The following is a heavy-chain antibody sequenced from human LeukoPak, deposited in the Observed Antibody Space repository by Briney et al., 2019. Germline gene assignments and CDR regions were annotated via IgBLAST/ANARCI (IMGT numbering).Heavy chain of an antibody. J-gene: IGHJ4*02. CDR3: AREVSSSWFDY. Sequence: GASVKVSCKASGYTFTGHYMHWVRQAPGQGLEWMGWINPNRGATKYAEKFQGWVTATRDTSISTAYMEVKRLRSDDTATYYCAREVSSSWFDYWGQGTLVTVSS. V-gene: IGHV1-2*04. D-gene: IGHD6-13*01. CDR1: GYTFTGHY. CDR2: INPNRGAT.